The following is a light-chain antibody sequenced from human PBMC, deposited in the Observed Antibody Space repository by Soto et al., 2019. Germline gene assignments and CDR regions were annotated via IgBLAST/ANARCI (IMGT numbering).Light chain of an antibody. Sequence: QAVLTQPASVSGSPGQSITSSCTRTSSDVGGYKNVSWYQQHPGKAPKLMIYEVSNRPSGASNRYSGSKSGNTASLTISGLQAEDEADYYFTSHTSMNTLYVFGTGTKVTVL. J-gene: IGLJ1*01. V-gene: IGLV2-14*01. CDR1: SSDVGGYKN. CDR3: TSHTSMNTLYV. CDR2: EVS.